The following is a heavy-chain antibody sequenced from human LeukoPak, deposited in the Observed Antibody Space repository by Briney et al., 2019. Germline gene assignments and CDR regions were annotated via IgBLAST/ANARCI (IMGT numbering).Heavy chain of an antibody. J-gene: IGHJ4*02. Sequence: GGSLRLSCAASGFTFSNYAMSWVRQAPGRGLEWVSAITGSGGNTYYADSVKGRFTISRDNSKNTLYLQMNSLRAEDTAVYYCARDSMFPYVPHVYWGQGTLVTVSS. V-gene: IGHV3-23*01. CDR2: ITGSGGNT. D-gene: IGHD3-10*02. CDR3: ARDSMFPYVPHVY. CDR1: GFTFSNYA.